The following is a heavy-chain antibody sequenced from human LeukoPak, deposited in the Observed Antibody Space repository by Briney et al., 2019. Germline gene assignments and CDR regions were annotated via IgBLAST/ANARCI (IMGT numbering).Heavy chain of an antibody. D-gene: IGHD4-17*01. V-gene: IGHV3-23*01. CDR2: ISGSGGST. J-gene: IGHJ4*02. Sequence: PGGSLRLSCAASGFTFSGYAMSWVRQAPGKGREWVSAISGSGGSTYYADSVKGRFTISRDNSKNTLYLQMNSLRAEDTAVYYCAKGAYYGDYGPIDYWGQGTLVTVSS. CDR3: AKGAYYGDYGPIDY. CDR1: GFTFSGYA.